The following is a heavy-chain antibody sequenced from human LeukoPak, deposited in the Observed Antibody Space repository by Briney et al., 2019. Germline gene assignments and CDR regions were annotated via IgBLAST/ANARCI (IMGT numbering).Heavy chain of an antibody. D-gene: IGHD6-13*01. CDR2: IYYSGST. CDR1: GGSISSHF. CDR3: ARGEAAAGTLNFDY. V-gene: IGHV4-59*11. Sequence: SETLSLTCTASGGSISSHFWSWLRQPPGKGLELIGNIYYSGSTNYNPSLKSRVTISVDTSKNPFSLKLSSVTASDTAVYYCARGEAAAGTLNFDYWGQGTLVTVSS. J-gene: IGHJ4*02.